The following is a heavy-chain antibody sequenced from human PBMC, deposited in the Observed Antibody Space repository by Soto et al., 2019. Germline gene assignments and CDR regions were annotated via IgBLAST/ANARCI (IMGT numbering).Heavy chain of an antibody. J-gene: IGHJ6*02. CDR3: ARAPDIVVVPAAIRDYYYYGMDV. D-gene: IGHD2-2*01. CDR2: INSDGSST. V-gene: IGHV3-74*01. Sequence: GGSLRLSCAASGFTFSSYWMHWVRQAPGKGLVWVSRINSDGSSTSYADSVKGRFTISRDNAKNTLYLQMNSLRAEDTAVYYCARAPDIVVVPAAIRDYYYYGMDVWGQGTTVTVSS. CDR1: GFTFSSYW.